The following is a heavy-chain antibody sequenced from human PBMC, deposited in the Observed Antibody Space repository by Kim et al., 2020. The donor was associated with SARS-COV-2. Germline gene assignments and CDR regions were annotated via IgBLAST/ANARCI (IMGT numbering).Heavy chain of an antibody. CDR3: ARASSGPNAYWYFDL. Sequence: QKPKGRVTMTTDTSTRQAYMELRSLRSDDTAVYYCARASSGPNAYWYFDLWGRGTLVTVSS. D-gene: IGHD3-22*01. V-gene: IGHV1-18*01. J-gene: IGHJ2*01.